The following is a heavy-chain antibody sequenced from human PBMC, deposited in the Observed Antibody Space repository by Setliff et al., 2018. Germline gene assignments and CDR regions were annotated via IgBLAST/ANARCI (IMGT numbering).Heavy chain of an antibody. D-gene: IGHD3-10*01. J-gene: IGHJ3*02. CDR2: IIPILGIA. CDR1: GGTFSSYA. V-gene: IGHV1-69*10. Sequence: WASVKVSCKASGGTFSSYAISWVRQAPGQGLEWMGGIIPILGIANYAQKFQGRVTITADKSTSTAYMELSSLRSEDTAVYYCAGPGFGEIDHDAFDIWGQGTMVTVSS. CDR3: AGPGFGEIDHDAFDI.